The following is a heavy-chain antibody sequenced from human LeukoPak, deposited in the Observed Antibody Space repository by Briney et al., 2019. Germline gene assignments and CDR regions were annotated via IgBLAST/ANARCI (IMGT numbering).Heavy chain of an antibody. Sequence: GGSLRLSCAASGFSFGNYGMSWVRQAPGKGLEWVSAISASGSHTYYPDSVKGRFTISRDNANNSLYLQMSSLRADDTALYYCARRRPNSSGWFAFDIWGQGTMVTVSS. CDR3: ARRRPNSSGWFAFDI. CDR1: GFSFGNYG. D-gene: IGHD6-19*01. CDR2: ISASGSHT. V-gene: IGHV3-23*01. J-gene: IGHJ3*02.